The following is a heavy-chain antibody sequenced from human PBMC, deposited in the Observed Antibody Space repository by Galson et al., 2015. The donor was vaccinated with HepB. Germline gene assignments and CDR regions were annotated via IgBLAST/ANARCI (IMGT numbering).Heavy chain of an antibody. CDR1: GGSISSSSYY. Sequence: SETLSLTCTVSGGSISSSSYYWGWIRQPPGKGLEWIGSIYYSGSTYYNPSLKSRVTISVDTSKNQFSLKLSSVTAADTAVYYCARVLPSSSWWGEDYYYYGMDVWGQGTTVTVSS. CDR3: ARVLPSSSWWGEDYYYYGMDV. J-gene: IGHJ6*02. D-gene: IGHD6-13*01. CDR2: IYYSGST. V-gene: IGHV4-39*07.